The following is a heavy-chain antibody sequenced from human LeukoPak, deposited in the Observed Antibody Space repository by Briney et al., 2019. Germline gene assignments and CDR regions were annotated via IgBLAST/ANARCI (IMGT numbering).Heavy chain of an antibody. CDR3: AKGPYSSSSSHY. Sequence: EGSLRLSCAASGFTFSSYAMSWVRQAPGKGLEWVSAISGSGGSTYYADSVKGRFTIFRDNSKNTLYLQMNSLRAEDTAVYYCAKGPYSSSSSHYWGQGTLVTVSS. CDR2: ISGSGGST. V-gene: IGHV3-23*01. J-gene: IGHJ4*02. CDR1: GFTFSSYA. D-gene: IGHD6-6*01.